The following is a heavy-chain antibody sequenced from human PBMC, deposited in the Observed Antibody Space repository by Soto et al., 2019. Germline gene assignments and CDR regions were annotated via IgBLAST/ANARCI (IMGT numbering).Heavy chain of an antibody. CDR3: ARLRSDWGDASDL. V-gene: IGHV1-69*01. CDR2: IIPVFDKS. CDR1: GGSFRSPA. Sequence: QVQLLQSGAEVKEPGSSVKVSCKASGGSFRSPAISWVRQAPVQGLEWMGEIIPVFDKSNYAQKFQGRLVITADERTGTVSMELSSLTSEDTAVYFCARLRSDWGDASDLCGRGTVGTVS. D-gene: IGHD2-21*01. J-gene: IGHJ3*01.